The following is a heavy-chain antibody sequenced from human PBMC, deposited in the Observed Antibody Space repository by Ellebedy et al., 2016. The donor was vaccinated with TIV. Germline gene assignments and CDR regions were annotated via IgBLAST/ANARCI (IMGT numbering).Heavy chain of an antibody. CDR2: IYSRGET. D-gene: IGHD6-19*01. J-gene: IGHJ5*02. CDR1: GFSVRSAY. V-gene: IGHV3-53*01. Sequence: GESLKISCAASGFSVRSAYVTWVRQAPGTGLDWVSIIYSRGETFYADSVKGRFTISRDNSKNTLYLQMNSLRAEDTAGYYCARRIAVAGFDPWGQGTLVTVSS. CDR3: ARRIAVAGFDP.